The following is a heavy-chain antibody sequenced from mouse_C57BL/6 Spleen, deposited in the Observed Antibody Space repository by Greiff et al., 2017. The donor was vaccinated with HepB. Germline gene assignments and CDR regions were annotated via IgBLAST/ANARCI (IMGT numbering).Heavy chain of an antibody. J-gene: IGHJ4*01. D-gene: IGHD1-1*01. CDR1: GYTFTSYW. CDR3: ARLRYYGSSYAMDY. CDR2: IDPSDSYT. Sequence: VQLQQPGAELVKPGASVKLSCKASGYTFTSYWMQWVKQRPGQGLEWIGEIDPSDSYTNYNQKFKGKATLTVDTSSSTAYMQLSSLTSEDSAVYYCARLRYYGSSYAMDYWGQGTSVTVSS. V-gene: IGHV1-50*01.